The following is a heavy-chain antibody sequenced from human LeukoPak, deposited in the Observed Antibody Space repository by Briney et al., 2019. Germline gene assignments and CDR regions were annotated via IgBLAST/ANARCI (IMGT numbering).Heavy chain of an antibody. J-gene: IGHJ6*03. V-gene: IGHV1-8*01. CDR2: MNPNSGNT. CDR1: GYTFTSYD. Sequence: ASVKVSCKASGYTFTSYDINWVRQATGQGLEWMGWMNPNSGNTGYAQKFQGRVTMTRNTSISTAYMELSSLRSEGTAVYYCARGLLTIRSRYYYMDGWGKGTTGTVS. D-gene: IGHD3-3*01. CDR3: ARGLLTIRSRYYYMDG.